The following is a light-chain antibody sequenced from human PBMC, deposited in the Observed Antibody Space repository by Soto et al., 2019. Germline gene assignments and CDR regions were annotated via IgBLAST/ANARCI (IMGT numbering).Light chain of an antibody. CDR2: EVS. Sequence: QSALTQPASVSGSPGQSITIFCSGTSSDIGAYKFVSWYRHHPGKAPQVMIYEVSNRPSGVSNRFSGSKSGNTASLTISGLQPEDEGDYFCSSSTSTSTPWVFGGGTKLTVL. CDR1: SSDIGAYKF. J-gene: IGLJ3*02. V-gene: IGLV2-14*01. CDR3: SSSTSTSTPWV.